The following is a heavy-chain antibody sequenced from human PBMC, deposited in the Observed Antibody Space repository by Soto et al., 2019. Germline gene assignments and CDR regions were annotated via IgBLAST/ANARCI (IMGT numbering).Heavy chain of an antibody. V-gene: IGHV1-69*02. CDR3: ARGRPYSSGWIDY. J-gene: IGHJ4*02. D-gene: IGHD6-19*01. CDR2: IIPILGIA. CDR1: GGTFSSYT. Sequence: QVQLVQSGAEVKKPGSSVKVSCKASGGTFSSYTISWVRQAPGQGLEWMGRIIPILGIANYAQKFQGRVTITADKSTSTAYMELSSLRSEDTAVYYGARGRPYSSGWIDYWGQGTLVTVSS.